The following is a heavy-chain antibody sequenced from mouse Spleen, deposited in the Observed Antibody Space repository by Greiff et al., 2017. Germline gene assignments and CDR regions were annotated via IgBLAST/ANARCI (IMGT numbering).Heavy chain of an antibody. CDR3: ARDYRYGEFAY. J-gene: IGHJ3*01. CDR1: GFTFSDYG. D-gene: IGHD2-14*01. CDR2: ISSGSSTI. V-gene: IGHV5-17*01. Sequence: EVQGVESGGGLVKPGGSLKLSCAASGFTFSDYGMHWVRQAPEKGLEWVAYISSGSSTIYYADTVKGRFTISRDNAKNTLFLQMTSLRSEDTAMYYCARDYRYGEFAYWGQGTLVTVSA.